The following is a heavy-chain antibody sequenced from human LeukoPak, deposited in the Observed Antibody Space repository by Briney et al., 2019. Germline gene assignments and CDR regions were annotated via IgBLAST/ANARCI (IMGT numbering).Heavy chain of an antibody. CDR3: AKAEGYDISTGLHY. V-gene: IGHV3-23*01. J-gene: IGHJ4*02. D-gene: IGHD3-9*01. CDR1: GFTYSSYA. CDR2: IGASGGST. Sequence: GGSLRLSCVKSGFTYSSYAMRWVRQAPGKGLEWVSGIGASGGSTYYADSVKGRFTISRDNSKNTLYLQMNSLRTEDTAVYYCAKAEGYDISTGLHYWGQGTLVTVSS.